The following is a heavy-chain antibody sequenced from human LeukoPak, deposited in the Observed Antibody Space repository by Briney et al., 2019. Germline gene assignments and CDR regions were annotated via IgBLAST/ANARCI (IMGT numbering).Heavy chain of an antibody. CDR1: GFTFSSYT. CDR3: ARGRRDGYNLVDAFDI. Sequence: GGSLRLSCAASGFTFSSYTMNWVRQDPGKGLEWVSSISSSSIYIYYTDSLKGRFTISRDNAKNSLFLQMNSLRAEDTAVYYCARGRRDGYNLVDAFDIWGQGTMVTVSS. CDR2: ISSSSIYI. V-gene: IGHV3-21*01. J-gene: IGHJ3*02. D-gene: IGHD5-24*01.